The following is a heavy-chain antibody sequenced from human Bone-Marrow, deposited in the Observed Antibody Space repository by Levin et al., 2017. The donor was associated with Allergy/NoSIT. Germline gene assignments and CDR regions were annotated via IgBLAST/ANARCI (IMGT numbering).Heavy chain of an antibody. V-gene: IGHV3-33*01. Sequence: GESLKISCAASGFTFSSYGMHWVRQAPGKGLEWVAVIWYDGSNKYYADSVKGRFTISRDNSKNTLYLQMNSLRAEDTAVYYCARDSGSPATVTYDFWSGYYTGGNPTPTAYYYYYYMDVWGKGTTVTVSS. D-gene: IGHD3-3*01. CDR3: ARDSGSPATVTYDFWSGYYTGGNPTPTAYYYYYYMDV. CDR1: GFTFSSYG. CDR2: IWYDGSNK. J-gene: IGHJ6*03.